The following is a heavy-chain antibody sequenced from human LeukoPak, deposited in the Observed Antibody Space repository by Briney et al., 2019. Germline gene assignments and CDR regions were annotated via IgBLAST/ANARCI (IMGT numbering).Heavy chain of an antibody. V-gene: IGHV1-2*02. J-gene: IGHJ5*02. D-gene: IGHD6-13*01. Sequence: ASVKVSCKASEYTFTDCYMHWVRQAPGQGLEWMGWINPNSGATKYAQKFQGRVTMTRDTSISTAYMELSRLRSDDTAVYYCARDAAVGGTEWFDPWGQGTLVTVSS. CDR2: INPNSGAT. CDR1: EYTFTDCY. CDR3: ARDAAVGGTEWFDP.